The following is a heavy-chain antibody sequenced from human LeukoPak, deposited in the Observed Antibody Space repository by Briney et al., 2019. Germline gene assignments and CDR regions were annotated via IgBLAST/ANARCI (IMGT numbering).Heavy chain of an antibody. CDR2: IYYSGST. V-gene: IGHV4-34*01. D-gene: IGHD6-6*01. CDR1: GGSFSGYY. CDR3: ARQSSSSFLYYFDY. Sequence: SETLSLTCAVYGGSFSGYYWSWIRQPPGKGLEWIGSIYYSGSTYYNPSLKSRVTISVDTSKNQFSLKLSSVTAADTAVYYCARQSSSSFLYYFDYWGQGTLVIVSS. J-gene: IGHJ4*02.